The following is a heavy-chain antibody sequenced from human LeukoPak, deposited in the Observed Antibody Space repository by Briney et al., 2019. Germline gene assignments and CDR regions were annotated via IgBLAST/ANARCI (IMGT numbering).Heavy chain of an antibody. D-gene: IGHD4-17*01. CDR2: IYYGGNS. CDR3: ATGSVTTRYYYSFHMDV. V-gene: IGHV4-39*01. CDR1: GGSINSTRYY. Sequence: PSETLSLTCTVSGGSINSTRYYWGWIRQPPGKGLEWIGSIYYGGNSYYNPSLKSRVTISVDTSKSQFSLKLTSVTAADTAVYSCATGSVTTRYYYSFHMDVWGKGTSVTVS. J-gene: IGHJ6*03.